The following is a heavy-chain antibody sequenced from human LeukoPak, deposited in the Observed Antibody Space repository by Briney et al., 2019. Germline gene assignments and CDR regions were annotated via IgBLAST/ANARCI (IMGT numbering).Heavy chain of an antibody. CDR3: ARVKSGSYPPERDSPQHNWFDP. CDR1: GGSFSGYY. V-gene: IGHV4-34*01. CDR2: INHSGRT. Sequence: SETLSLTCAVYGGSFSGYYWSWIRQPPGKGLEWIGEINHSGRTNYNPSLKSRDTISVDASKNQFSLKLSSVTAADTAVYYCARVKSGSYPPERDSPQHNWFDPWGQGTLVTVSS. D-gene: IGHD1-26*01. J-gene: IGHJ5*02.